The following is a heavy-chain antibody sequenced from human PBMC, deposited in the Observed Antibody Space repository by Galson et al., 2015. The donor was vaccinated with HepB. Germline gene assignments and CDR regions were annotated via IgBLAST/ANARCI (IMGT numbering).Heavy chain of an antibody. CDR1: GFTFGDYA. D-gene: IGHD2-21*02. CDR2: IRSKAYGGTT. J-gene: IGHJ4*02. Sequence: SLRLSCAASGFTFGDYAMSWVRRAPGKGLEWVGFIRSKAYGGTTEYAASVKGRFTISRDDSKSIAYLQMNSLKTEDTAVFYCTRVGVVTAADSGHYYFDYWGQGTLVTVSS. CDR3: TRVGVVTAADSGHYYFDY. V-gene: IGHV3-49*04.